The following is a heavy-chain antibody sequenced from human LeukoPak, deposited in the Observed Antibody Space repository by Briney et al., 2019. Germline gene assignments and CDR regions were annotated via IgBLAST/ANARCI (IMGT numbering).Heavy chain of an antibody. J-gene: IGHJ4*02. CDR3: ARGYSGSSWSLFDY. CDR2: INQDGSEK. V-gene: IGHV3-7*03. Sequence: HSGGSLRLSCAASGFTFSSYWMSWVRQAPGKGLEWVANINQDGSEKKYVDSVQGRFTISRDNAKNALYLQMISLRAEDTAVYYCARGYSGSSWSLFDYWGQGTLVTVSS. CDR1: GFTFSSYW. D-gene: IGHD6-6*01.